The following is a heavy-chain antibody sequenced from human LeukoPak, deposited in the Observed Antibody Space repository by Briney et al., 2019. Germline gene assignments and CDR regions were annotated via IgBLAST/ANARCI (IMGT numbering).Heavy chain of an antibody. J-gene: IGHJ4*02. V-gene: IGHV3-7*01. CDR3: ARDPPHRFTMIEKDS. CDR1: GFSFTTYW. Sequence: GGSLRLSCTASGFSFTTYWMAWVRQAPGKGLEWVANINEDGRHKNYLDSVKGRFTISRDNTKNSVYLQMNILRAEDTAVYYCARDPPHRFTMIEKDSWGQGILVTVSS. D-gene: IGHD3-22*01. CDR2: INEDGRHK.